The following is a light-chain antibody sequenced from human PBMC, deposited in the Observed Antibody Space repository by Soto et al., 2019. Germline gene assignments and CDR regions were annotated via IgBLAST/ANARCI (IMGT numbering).Light chain of an antibody. CDR2: DQS. CDR1: QGICDT. CDR3: QQRSSWWT. V-gene: IGKV3D-11*03. Sequence: EFVMTQSPATLSVSPGEGVTLSCRASQGICDTLACYQNKPGQTPRLLIYDQSTRATGVPARFSGSRFGTDFTLPITRLEPEDFAVYYCQQRSSWWTFGQGTKVDIK. J-gene: IGKJ1*01.